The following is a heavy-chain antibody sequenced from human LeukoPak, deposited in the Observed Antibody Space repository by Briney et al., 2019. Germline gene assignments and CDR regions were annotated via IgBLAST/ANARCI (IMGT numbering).Heavy chain of an antibody. CDR1: GFTFSIYG. V-gene: IGHV3-30*02. CDR3: AKDNYDYGDYDGGDY. J-gene: IGHJ4*02. Sequence: GGSLRLSCAPSGFTFSIYGMHCVPEAPAKGLERVAVIRYDGSNQYYADSVKGRFTISRDNSKNTLYLQMNSLRAEDTAVYYGAKDNYDYGDYDGGDYWGQGTLVTVSS. D-gene: IGHD4-17*01. CDR2: IRYDGSNQ.